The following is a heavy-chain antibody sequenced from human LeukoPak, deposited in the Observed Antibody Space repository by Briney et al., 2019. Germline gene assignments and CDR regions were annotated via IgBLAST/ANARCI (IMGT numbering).Heavy chain of an antibody. J-gene: IGHJ4*02. Sequence: ASVKVSCKASGYTFTSYYMHWVRQAPGQGLEWMGWINPNSGGTNYAQRFQGRVTMTRDTSISTAYMELSRLRSDDTAVYYCAREPSADFIAAVWTPFDYWGQGTLVTVSS. CDR2: INPNSGGT. CDR1: GYTFTSYY. CDR3: AREPSADFIAAVWTPFDY. V-gene: IGHV1-2*02. D-gene: IGHD6-13*01.